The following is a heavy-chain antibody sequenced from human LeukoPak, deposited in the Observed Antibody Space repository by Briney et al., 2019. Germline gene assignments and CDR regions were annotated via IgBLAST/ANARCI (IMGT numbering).Heavy chain of an antibody. CDR2: IYYSGST. V-gene: IGHV4-59*01. Sequence: SETLSLTCTVSGGSISSYYWSWLRQPPGKGLEWIGYIYYSGSTNYNPSLKSRVTISVDTSKNQFSLKLSSVTAADTAVYYCARGYGSGSYYPRQYYFDYWGQGTLVTVSS. CDR3: ARGYGSGSYYPRQYYFDY. CDR1: GGSISSYY. J-gene: IGHJ4*02. D-gene: IGHD3-10*01.